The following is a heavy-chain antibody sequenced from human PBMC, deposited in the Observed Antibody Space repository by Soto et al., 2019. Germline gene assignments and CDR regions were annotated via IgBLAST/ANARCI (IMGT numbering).Heavy chain of an antibody. Sequence: KASETLSLTCAVYGGSFSGYYWSWIRQPPGKGLEWIGEINHSGSTNYNPSLKSRVTISVATSKNQFALKLSSVTAADTAVYYCARGKLSDYVWGSYRYHFDYWGQGTVVPVSS. D-gene: IGHD3-16*02. CDR3: ARGKLSDYVWGSYRYHFDY. CDR2: INHSGST. V-gene: IGHV4-34*01. CDR1: GGSFSGYY. J-gene: IGHJ4*02.